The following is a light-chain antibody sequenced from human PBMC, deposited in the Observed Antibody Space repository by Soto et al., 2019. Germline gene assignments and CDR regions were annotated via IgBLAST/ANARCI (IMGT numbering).Light chain of an antibody. J-gene: IGKJ5*01. CDR2: GAS. Sequence: EVVLTQSPGTLSLSPGERASLSCRASQTLSRSWLALYQHKPGQAPRLLVSGASRRATGIPDRFSGGGSGTDFTLTISRLEPEDFAVYYCQLYGISPHLGQGTRLEIK. CDR3: QLYGISPH. V-gene: IGKV3-20*01. CDR1: QTLSRSW.